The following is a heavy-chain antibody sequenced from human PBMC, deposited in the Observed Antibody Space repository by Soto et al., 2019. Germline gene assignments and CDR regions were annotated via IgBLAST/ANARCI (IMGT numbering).Heavy chain of an antibody. CDR2: TYPFDSDT. J-gene: IGHJ4*01. CDR3: GRHYRGATTGIDY. V-gene: IGHV5-51*01. CDR1: GYTFTYYW. D-gene: IGHD1-26*01. Sequence: PGESLKISCKGSGYTFTYYWIGWVRQMPGKGLEWMGVTYPFDSDTRYSPSFQGRVTISAVKSTNTAYLEWSRLKASDTAIYYCGRHYRGATTGIDYWGQGTLVTVYS.